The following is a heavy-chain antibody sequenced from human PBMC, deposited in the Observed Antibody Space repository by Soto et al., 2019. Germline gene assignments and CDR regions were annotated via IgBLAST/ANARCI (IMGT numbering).Heavy chain of an antibody. CDR3: ARKATISSLRKITFGGVIFEPSCFDP. V-gene: IGHV4-34*01. Sequence: PSETLSLTCAVYGGSFSGYYWSWIRQPPGKGLEWIGEINHSGSTNYNPSLKSRVTISVDTSKNQFSLKLSSVTAADTAVYYCARKATISSLRKITFGGVIFEPSCFDPWGQGTLVTVSS. CDR2: INHSGST. D-gene: IGHD3-16*02. CDR1: GGSFSGYY. J-gene: IGHJ5*02.